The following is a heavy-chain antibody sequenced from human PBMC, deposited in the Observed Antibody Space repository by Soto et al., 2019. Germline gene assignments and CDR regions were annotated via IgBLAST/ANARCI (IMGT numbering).Heavy chain of an antibody. Sequence: GASVKVSCKASGYTFTSYAMHWVRQAPGQRLEWMGWINAGNGNTKDSQKFQGRVTITRDTSASTAYMELSSLRSEDTAVYYCARDRLRYFDWLLRYFDYWGQGTLVTVSS. CDR2: INAGNGNT. CDR1: GYTFTSYA. CDR3: ARDRLRYFDWLLRYFDY. J-gene: IGHJ4*02. V-gene: IGHV1-3*01. D-gene: IGHD3-9*01.